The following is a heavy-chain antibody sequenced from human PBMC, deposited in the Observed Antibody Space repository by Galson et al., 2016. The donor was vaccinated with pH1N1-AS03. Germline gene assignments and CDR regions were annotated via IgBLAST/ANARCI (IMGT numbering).Heavy chain of an antibody. CDR3: ASEATIFGVAGLHMDV. V-gene: IGHV1-69*13. CDR1: GGSFSTYA. D-gene: IGHD3-3*01. CDR2: IIPVFDTP. J-gene: IGHJ6*02. Sequence: SVKVSCKASGGSFSTYAITCVRQAPGQGLEWMGGIIPVFDTPHYAQKFQGSVTITADESRNTAYMELSSLRSADTAVYYCASEATIFGVAGLHMDVWGQGTTVTVSS.